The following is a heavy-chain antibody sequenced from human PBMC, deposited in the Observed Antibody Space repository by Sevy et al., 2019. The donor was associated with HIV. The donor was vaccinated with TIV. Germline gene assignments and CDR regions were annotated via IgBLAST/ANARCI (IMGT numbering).Heavy chain of an antibody. D-gene: IGHD3-22*01. J-gene: IGHJ4*02. CDR2: IFYSGSA. CDR3: ARQRASSGYFYFDS. Sequence: SETLSLTCTVSGGSISSGDYYWSWIRQRPGKGLEWSRYIFYSGSAYFNPSLKSRVTISLDTFKSQFSLRLSSVPAADTAVFYCARQRASSGYFYFDSWGQGTLVTVSS. V-gene: IGHV4-30-4*01. CDR1: GGSISSGDYY.